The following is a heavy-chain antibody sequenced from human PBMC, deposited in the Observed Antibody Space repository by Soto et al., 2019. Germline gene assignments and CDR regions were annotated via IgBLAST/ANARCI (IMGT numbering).Heavy chain of an antibody. D-gene: IGHD6-6*01. CDR3: ARSHPCSSFRVVDV. Sequence: QVQLKQWGAGLLKPSETLSLTCAVNGGSFTGYSWTYIRQSPEKGLEWIGEVNHRGSTTYNPSLRSRGTISVDASNNLFSLTLSSVTAADTAVYYCARSHPCSSFRVVDVWGQGARVTGSS. V-gene: IGHV4-34*02. CDR2: VNHRGST. J-gene: IGHJ3*01. CDR1: GGSFTGYS.